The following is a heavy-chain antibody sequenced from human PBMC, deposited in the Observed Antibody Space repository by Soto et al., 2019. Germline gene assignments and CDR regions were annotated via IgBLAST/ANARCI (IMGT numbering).Heavy chain of an antibody. CDR3: ARDPQNTWNDVGDY. D-gene: IGHD1-20*01. V-gene: IGHV1-69*08. CDR1: GGTFSSYT. CDR2: IIPILGIA. J-gene: IGHJ4*02. Sequence: QVQLVQSGAEVKKPGSSVKVSCKASGGTFSSYTISWVRQAPGQGLEWMGRIIPILGIANYAQKFQGRVTITADKSTSTAYMELSSLRSEDTAVYYCARDPQNTWNDVGDYWGQGTLVTVSS.